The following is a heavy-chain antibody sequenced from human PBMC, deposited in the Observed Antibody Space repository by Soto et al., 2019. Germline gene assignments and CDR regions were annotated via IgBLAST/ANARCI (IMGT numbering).Heavy chain of an antibody. CDR1: GFTFSSYG. Sequence: PGGSLRISCAASGFTFSSYGMHWVRQAPGKGLEWVAVISYDGSNKYYADSVKGRFTISRDNSKNTLYLQMNSLRAEDTAVYYCAKLHAPENYYDSSYWGQGTLVTVSS. V-gene: IGHV3-30*18. J-gene: IGHJ4*02. CDR2: ISYDGSNK. D-gene: IGHD3-22*01. CDR3: AKLHAPENYYDSSY.